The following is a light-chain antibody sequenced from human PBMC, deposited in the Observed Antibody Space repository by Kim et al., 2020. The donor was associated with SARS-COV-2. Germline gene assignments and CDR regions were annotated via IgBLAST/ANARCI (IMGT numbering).Light chain of an antibody. J-gene: IGKJ2*01. CDR3: QQYGNSPQT. Sequence: LSPEARASLSCRASHSVSSTYVAWYQQKPGQAPRLLIYAASGRATGIPDRFSGSGSGTDFTLTISRLEPEDFAVYFCQQYGNSPQTFGQGTKLEI. CDR2: AAS. CDR1: HSVSSTY. V-gene: IGKV3-20*01.